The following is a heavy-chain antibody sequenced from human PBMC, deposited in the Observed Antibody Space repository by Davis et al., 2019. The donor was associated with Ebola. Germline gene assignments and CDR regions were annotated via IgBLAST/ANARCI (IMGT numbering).Heavy chain of an antibody. CDR3: AKDNRNIWSEV. V-gene: IGHV3-23*03. CDR1: GFTFGSYA. Sequence: GESLKISCAASGFTFGSYAMSWVRQAPGKGLEWVSVIYNGGSTYYADSVKGRFTISRDNSKNTLYLQMNGLRVEDTAIYYCAKDNRNIWSEVWGQGTMVTVSS. D-gene: IGHD2/OR15-2a*01. CDR2: IYNGGST. J-gene: IGHJ3*01.